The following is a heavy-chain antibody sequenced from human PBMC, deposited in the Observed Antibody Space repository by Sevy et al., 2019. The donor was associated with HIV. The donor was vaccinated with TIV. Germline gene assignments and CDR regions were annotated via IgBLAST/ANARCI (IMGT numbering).Heavy chain of an antibody. CDR3: VREAANVRYFDY. J-gene: IGHJ4*02. D-gene: IGHD3-10*02. V-gene: IGHV3-21*01. CDR1: GFTFGTYS. Sequence: GGSLRLSCAASGFTFGTYSMNWVRQAPGRGLEWVSSISGSGSYIYYADSVQGRFTISRDNAKRSLYLQMNSLRAEDTAVYYCVREAANVRYFDYWGQGTLVTVSS. CDR2: ISGSGSYI.